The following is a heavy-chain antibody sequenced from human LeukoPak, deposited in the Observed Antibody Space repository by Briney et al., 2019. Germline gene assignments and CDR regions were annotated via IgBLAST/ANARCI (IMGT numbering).Heavy chain of an antibody. CDR1: GYTFTGYY. CDR3: ARDLIEYSSSDYDY. Sequence: ASVKVSCKASGYTFTGYYMHGVRQAPGQGLEWMGWINPNSGGTNYAQKFQGRVTMTRDTSISTAYVELSRLRSDDTAVYYCARDLIEYSSSDYDYWGQGTLSPSPQ. V-gene: IGHV1-2*02. J-gene: IGHJ4*02. CDR2: INPNSGGT. D-gene: IGHD6-6*01.